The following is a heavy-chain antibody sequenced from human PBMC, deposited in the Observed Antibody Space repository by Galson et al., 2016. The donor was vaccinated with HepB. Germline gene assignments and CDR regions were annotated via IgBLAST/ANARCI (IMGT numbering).Heavy chain of an antibody. D-gene: IGHD3-3*01. Sequence: SETLSLTCTVSGGSIISRSYHWGWIRQPPGKGLEWIGSSYSSESADYNPSLKSRVSISVETSKNQVSLDLNSVTAADTAVYYCARDQGIGVVSPYFDYWGQGILVTVSS. V-gene: IGHV4-39*07. CDR1: GGSIISRSYH. J-gene: IGHJ4*02. CDR3: ARDQGIGVVSPYFDY. CDR2: SYSSESA.